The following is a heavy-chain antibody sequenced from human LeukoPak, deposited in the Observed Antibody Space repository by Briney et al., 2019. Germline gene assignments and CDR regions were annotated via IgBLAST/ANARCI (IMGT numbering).Heavy chain of an antibody. CDR3: ARDRGYYDSSVVSQFDY. CDR1: GFTFSSYI. CDR2: ISSSSSYI. V-gene: IGHV3-21*01. Sequence: PGGSLRLSCAASGFTFSSYIMNWVRQAPGKGLEWVSSISSSSSYIYYADSVKGRFTISRDNAKNSLYLQMNSLRAEDTAVYYCARDRGYYDSSVVSQFDYWGQGTLVTVSS. D-gene: IGHD3-22*01. J-gene: IGHJ4*02.